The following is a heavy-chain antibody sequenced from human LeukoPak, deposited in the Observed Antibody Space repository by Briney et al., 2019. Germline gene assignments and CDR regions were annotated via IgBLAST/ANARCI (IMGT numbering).Heavy chain of an antibody. V-gene: IGHV3-23*01. CDR3: AKDHQNQLVPLDY. CDR2: ISGSGGST. D-gene: IGHD6-6*01. Sequence: GGSLLLSCAASGFIFSSYAMSWVRQAPGRGLEWVSTISGSGGSTYYADSVKGRFTISRDNSKNTLYLQMNSLRAEDTAVYYCAKDHQNQLVPLDYWGQGTLVTVSS. CDR1: GFIFSSYA. J-gene: IGHJ4*02.